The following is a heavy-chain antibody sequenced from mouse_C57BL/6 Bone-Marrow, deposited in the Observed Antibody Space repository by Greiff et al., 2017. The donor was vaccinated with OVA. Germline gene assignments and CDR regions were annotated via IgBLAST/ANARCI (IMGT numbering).Heavy chain of an antibody. J-gene: IGHJ3*01. D-gene: IGHD2-4*01. V-gene: IGHV8-8*01. CDR1: GFSLSTFGMG. Sequence: QVTLKESGPGILQPSQTLSLTCSFSGFSLSTFGMGVGWIRQPSGKGLEWLAHIWWDDDKYYNPALKIRLTLSKDTSKNQVFLKIANVDTADTATYYCARPFYYDYPIWFAYWGQGTLVTVSA. CDR2: IWWDDDK. CDR3: ARPFYYDYPIWFAY.